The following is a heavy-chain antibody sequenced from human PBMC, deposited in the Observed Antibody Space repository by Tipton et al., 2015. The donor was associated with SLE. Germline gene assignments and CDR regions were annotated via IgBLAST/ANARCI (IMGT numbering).Heavy chain of an antibody. V-gene: IGHV4-39*01. CDR3: ARYTSEYGSGKPIDY. CDR1: GGSISSNSYY. J-gene: IGHJ4*02. CDR2: VYYSGAT. Sequence: TLSLTCTVSGGSISSNSYYWGWIRQPPGKGLEYIGSVYYSGATYYNPSLKSRVFISVDTSKSQFSLKLSSVTAADTAVYYCARYTSEYGSGKPIDYWGQGTLVTVSS. D-gene: IGHD3-10*01.